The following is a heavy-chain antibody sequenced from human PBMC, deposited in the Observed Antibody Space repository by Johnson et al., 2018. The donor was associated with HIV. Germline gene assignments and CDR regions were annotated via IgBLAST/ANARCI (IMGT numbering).Heavy chain of an antibody. Sequence: QVQLVESGGGVVQAGRSLRLSCAASGFTFSSYAMHWVRQAPGKGLEWVAVISYDGSNKYYADSVKGRFTISRDNSKNTLYLQMNSLRAEDTAVYYCASDLTRITMIVVVPQAFDIWGQGTMVTVSS. J-gene: IGHJ3*02. V-gene: IGHV3-30-3*01. CDR3: ASDLTRITMIVVVPQAFDI. CDR1: GFTFSSYA. D-gene: IGHD3-22*01. CDR2: ISYDGSNK.